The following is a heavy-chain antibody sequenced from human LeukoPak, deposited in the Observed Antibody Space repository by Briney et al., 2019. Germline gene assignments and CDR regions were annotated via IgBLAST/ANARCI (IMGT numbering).Heavy chain of an antibody. Sequence: SETLSLTCAVSGGSISSSNWWSWVRQPPGKGLEWIGEIYHSGSTNYNPSLKSRVTISVDKSKNQFSLKLSSVTAADTAVYYCARDLTPGIAAAGSDYWGQGTLVTVSS. CDR2: IYHSGST. D-gene: IGHD6-13*01. CDR3: ARDLTPGIAAAGSDY. J-gene: IGHJ4*02. CDR1: GGSISSSNW. V-gene: IGHV4-4*02.